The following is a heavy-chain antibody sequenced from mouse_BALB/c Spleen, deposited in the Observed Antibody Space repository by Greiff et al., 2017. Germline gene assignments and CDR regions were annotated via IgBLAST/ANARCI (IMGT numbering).Heavy chain of an antibody. CDR2: IWSGGST. CDR3: ASSHYYGDLYYAMDY. Sequence: QVQLKQSGPGLVQPSQSLSITCTVSGFSLTSYGVHWVRQSPGKGLEWLGVIWSGGSTDYNAAFISRLSISKDNSKSQVFFKMNSLQANDTAIYYCASSHYYGDLYYAMDYWGQGTSGTVSS. D-gene: IGHD1-2*01. CDR1: GFSLTSYG. J-gene: IGHJ4*01. V-gene: IGHV2-2*02.